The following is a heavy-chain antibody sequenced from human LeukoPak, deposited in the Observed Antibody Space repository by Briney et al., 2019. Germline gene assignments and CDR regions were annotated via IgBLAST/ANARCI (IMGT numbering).Heavy chain of an antibody. CDR2: INHSGST. J-gene: IGHJ4*02. CDR1: GGSFSGYY. CDR3: AREGRGIPFDY. Sequence: SETLSLTCAVYGGSFSGYYWSWIRQPPGKGLEWIGEINHSGSTNYNPSLKSRVTMSVDTSKNQFSLKLSSVTAADTAVYYCAREGRGIPFDYWGQGTLVTVSS. D-gene: IGHD1-26*01. V-gene: IGHV4-34*01.